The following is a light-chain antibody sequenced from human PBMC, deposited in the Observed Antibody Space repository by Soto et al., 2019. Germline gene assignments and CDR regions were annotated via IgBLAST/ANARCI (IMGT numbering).Light chain of an antibody. V-gene: IGLV2-14*01. Sequence: QSALTQPASVSRSPGQSITISCTGTSSDVGGYNYVSWYQQHPGKAPKLMIYDVSNRPSGVSNRFSGSKSGNTASLTISGLQAEDEADYYCSSYTSSITHVFGGGTKVTVL. CDR1: SSDVGGYNY. J-gene: IGLJ2*01. CDR3: SSYTSSITHV. CDR2: DVS.